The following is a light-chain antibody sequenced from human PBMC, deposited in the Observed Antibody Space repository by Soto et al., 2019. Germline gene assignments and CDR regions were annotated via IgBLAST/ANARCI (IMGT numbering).Light chain of an antibody. CDR2: EGS. V-gene: IGLV2-23*01. Sequence: QSALTQPASVSGSPGQSITISCTGTSSDVGSYNLVSWYQQHPGKAPKLMIYEGSKRPSGVSNRFSGSKSGNTASLTISGLQAEDEADYYCCSYAASSTLVFGGGTNLTVL. CDR3: CSYAASSTLV. CDR1: SSDVGSYNL. J-gene: IGLJ2*01.